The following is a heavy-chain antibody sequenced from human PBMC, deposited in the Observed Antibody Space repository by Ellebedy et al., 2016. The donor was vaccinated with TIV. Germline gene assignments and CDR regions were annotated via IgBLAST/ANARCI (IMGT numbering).Heavy chain of an antibody. CDR3: ARDARFIDQQHNWFDP. D-gene: IGHD6-13*01. J-gene: IGHJ5*02. CDR2: ISSSGGTI. V-gene: IGHV3-11*01. CDR1: GFTFSDYA. Sequence: GGSLRLSCAASGFTFSDYAMSWIRQAPGKGLEWVSYISSSGGTIYYADSVKGRFTISRDNAENSLYLQMNSLRPEDTAVYYCARDARFIDQQHNWFDPWGQGTLVTVSS.